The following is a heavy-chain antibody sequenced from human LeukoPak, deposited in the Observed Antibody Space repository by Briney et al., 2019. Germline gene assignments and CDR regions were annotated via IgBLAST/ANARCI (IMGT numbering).Heavy chain of an antibody. CDR3: ARESSPEDAFDI. V-gene: IGHV3-66*01. CDR2: IYSGGST. CDR1: GFTVSSNY. J-gene: IGHJ3*02. D-gene: IGHD1-14*01. Sequence: GGSLRLSCAASGFTVSSNYMSWVRQAPGKGLEWVSVIYSGGSTYYADSVKGRFTISRDNSKNTLYLQMNSLRAEDTAVYYCARESSPEDAFDIWGQGTMVTVSS.